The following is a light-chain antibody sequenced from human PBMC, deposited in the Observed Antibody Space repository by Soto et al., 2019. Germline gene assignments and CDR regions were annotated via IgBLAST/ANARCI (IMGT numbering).Light chain of an antibody. CDR3: QQYITYPWA. J-gene: IGKJ1*01. Sequence: DIQMTQSPSSLSASVGDRVTIPCRASQNINFWLAWYQQKPGKAPKLLIYKASSLESGVPSRFSGSGSGTEFTLTISSLQPDDVATYFCQQYITYPWAFGQGTKVEIK. CDR2: KAS. CDR1: QNINFW. V-gene: IGKV1-5*03.